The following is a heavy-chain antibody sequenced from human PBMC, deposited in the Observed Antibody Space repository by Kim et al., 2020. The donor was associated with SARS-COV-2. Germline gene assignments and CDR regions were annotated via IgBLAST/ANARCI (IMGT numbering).Heavy chain of an antibody. V-gene: IGHV1-46*03. D-gene: IGHD6-19*01. CDR3: ARVIAVAGYNWFDP. J-gene: IGHJ5*02. Sequence: AQKFQGRVTMTRDTSTSTDYMELSSLRSEETAVYYCARVIAVAGYNWFDPWGQGTLVTVSS.